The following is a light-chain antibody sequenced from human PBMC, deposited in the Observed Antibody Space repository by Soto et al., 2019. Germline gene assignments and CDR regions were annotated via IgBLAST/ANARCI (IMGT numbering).Light chain of an antibody. V-gene: IGKV3-20*01. J-gene: IGKJ5*01. CDR1: QSVSSSY. Sequence: EIVLTQSPGTLSLSPWERATLSCRASQSVSSSYLAWYQQKPGQAPRLLIYGASSRATGIPDRFSGSGSGTDFTLTISRLGPEDFAVYYCQQYGSSPPMITFGQGTRLEIK. CDR3: QQYGSSPPMIT. CDR2: GAS.